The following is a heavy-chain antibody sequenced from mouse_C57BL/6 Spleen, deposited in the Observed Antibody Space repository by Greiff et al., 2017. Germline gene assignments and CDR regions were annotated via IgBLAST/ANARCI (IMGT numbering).Heavy chain of an antibody. J-gene: IGHJ4*01. D-gene: IGHD1-1*01. CDR2: INPYNGDT. CDR3: ARGYYGSSHYYAMDY. Sequence: EVKLVESGPELVKPGDSVKISCKASGYSFTGYFMNWVMQSHGKSLEWIGRINPYNGDTFYNQKFKGKATLTVDKSSSTAHMELRSLTSEDSAVYYCARGYYGSSHYYAMDYWGQGTSVTVSS. V-gene: IGHV1-20*01. CDR1: GYSFTGYF.